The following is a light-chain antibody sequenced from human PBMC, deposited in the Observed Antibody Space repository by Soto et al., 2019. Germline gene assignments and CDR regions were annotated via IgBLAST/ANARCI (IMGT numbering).Light chain of an antibody. CDR2: AAS. CDR3: LQDINYPWT. Sequence: AIQLTQSPSSLSASVGDRVTITCRASQAISSYLAWYQQKPGKAPNLLIYAASTLQSGVPSRFSGSGSGTDFTLAISSLQPEDSATYYCLQDINYPWTFGQGTKVDIK. CDR1: QAISSY. J-gene: IGKJ1*01. V-gene: IGKV1-6*01.